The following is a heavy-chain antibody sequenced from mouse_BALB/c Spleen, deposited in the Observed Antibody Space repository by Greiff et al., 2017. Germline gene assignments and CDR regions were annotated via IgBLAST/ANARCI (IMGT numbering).Heavy chain of an antibody. J-gene: IGHJ2*01. CDR3: ATIYYDYFDY. CDR2: ISYSGST. D-gene: IGHD2-4*01. Sequence: EVQRVESGPGLVKPSQSLSLTCTVTGYSITSDYAWNWIRQFPGNKLEWMGYISYSGSTSYNPSLKSRISITRDTSKNQFFLQLNSVTTEDTATYYCATIYYDYFDYWGQGTTLTVSS. V-gene: IGHV3-2*02. CDR1: GYSITSDYA.